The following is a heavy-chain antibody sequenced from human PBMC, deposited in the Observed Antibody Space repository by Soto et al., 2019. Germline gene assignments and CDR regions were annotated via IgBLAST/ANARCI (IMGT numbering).Heavy chain of an antibody. CDR3: ARSGASNLLNLFHP. V-gene: IGHV4-28*01. D-gene: IGHD4-4*01. CDR2: IYYSGST. Sequence: QVQLQESGPGLVKPSDTLSLTCAVSGYSISSSNWWGWIRQPPGKGLEWIGYIYYSGSTYYNPSLKSPVNLVVDPSKNQFSLKLRSLTGVDTAVYFCARSGASNLLNLFHPWGQGTLVTVSS. CDR1: GYSISSSNW. J-gene: IGHJ5*02.